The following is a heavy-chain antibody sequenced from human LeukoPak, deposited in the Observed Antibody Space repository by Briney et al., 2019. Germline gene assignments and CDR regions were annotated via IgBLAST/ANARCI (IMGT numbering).Heavy chain of an antibody. J-gene: IGHJ5*02. V-gene: IGHV1-18*01. CDR3: ARVVSGWYFDP. D-gene: IGHD6-19*01. Sequence: ASVKVSCKASGYTFSTSGISWVRQAPGQGLEWMGWISSYNGNTNYAQKLQGRVTMTTDTSTSTAYMELRSLRSDDTAVYYCARVVSGWYFDPWGQGTLVTVSS. CDR1: GYTFSTSG. CDR2: ISSYNGNT.